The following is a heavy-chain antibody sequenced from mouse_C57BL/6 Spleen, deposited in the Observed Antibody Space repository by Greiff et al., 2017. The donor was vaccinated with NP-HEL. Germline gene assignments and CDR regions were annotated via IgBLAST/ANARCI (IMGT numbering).Heavy chain of an antibody. J-gene: IGHJ4*01. CDR1: GYTFTTYP. CDR2: FHPYNDDT. Sequence: QVQLQQSGAELVKPGASVKMSCKASGYTFTTYPIEWMQQNHGKSLEWIGNFHPYNDDTKYNEKFKGKATLTVEKSSSTVYLELSRLTSDDSAVYYCARGNYYGSSSYYYAMDYWGQGTSVTVSS. CDR3: ARGNYYGSSSYYYAMDY. V-gene: IGHV1-47*01. D-gene: IGHD1-1*01.